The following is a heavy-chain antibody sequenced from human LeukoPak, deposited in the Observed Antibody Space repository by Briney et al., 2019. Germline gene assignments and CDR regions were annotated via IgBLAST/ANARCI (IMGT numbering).Heavy chain of an antibody. V-gene: IGHV1-2*02. J-gene: IGHJ4*02. D-gene: IGHD2-15*01. Sequence: ASVKVSCKASGYTFTGQYRHWVRQAPGQGLEWMGWINPHSGDTHYAQKFQGRVTMTTDTSISTVHMELSSLTSDDTAVYYCAREVVGGVLDYWGQGTLVTVSS. CDR1: GYTFTGQY. CDR2: INPHSGDT. CDR3: AREVVGGVLDY.